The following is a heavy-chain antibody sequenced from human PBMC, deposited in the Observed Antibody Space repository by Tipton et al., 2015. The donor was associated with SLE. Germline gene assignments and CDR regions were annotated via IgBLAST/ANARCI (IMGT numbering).Heavy chain of an antibody. Sequence: TLSLTCTVSGGSITDYSWSWVRQPPGKGLEWIGSIDYTGTSNYNPSLKSRITISGDTSKNQFSLKLRSVTAADAAVYYCPRHKPSSSCLDYWGQGTLVTV. CDR2: IDYTGTS. V-gene: IGHV4-59*01. J-gene: IGHJ4*02. D-gene: IGHD6-13*01. CDR1: GGSITDYS. CDR3: PRHKPSSSCLDY.